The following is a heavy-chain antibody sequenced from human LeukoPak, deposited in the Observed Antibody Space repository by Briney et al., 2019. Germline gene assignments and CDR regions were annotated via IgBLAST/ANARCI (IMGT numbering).Heavy chain of an antibody. CDR2: ISRTSESI. J-gene: IGHJ5*02. CDR1: GFTFSSYS. Sequence: PGGSLRLSCAASGFTFSSYSMNWVRQAPGKGLEWVAIISRTSESIFYADSVKGRFTISRDNVKNSLYLQMNSLRAEDTAVYYCARDGGYSSGWYNWFDPWGQGTLVTVSS. V-gene: IGHV3-21*01. D-gene: IGHD6-19*01. CDR3: ARDGGYSSGWYNWFDP.